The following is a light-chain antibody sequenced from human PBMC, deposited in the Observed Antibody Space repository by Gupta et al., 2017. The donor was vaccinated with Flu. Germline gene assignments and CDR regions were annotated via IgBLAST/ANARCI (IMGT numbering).Light chain of an antibody. CDR1: QSVSSN. V-gene: IGKV3-15*01. CDR2: GAS. J-gene: IGKJ2*03. CDR3: QQNNNWPYS. Sequence: ERVMTQTPATLSVSPGERATLSCRASQSVSSNLAWYQQQPGQPPRLLIYGASTRATGIPARFSGSGSGTEFTLTISSLQSEDFAVYYCQQNNNWPYSFGQGTKLEIK.